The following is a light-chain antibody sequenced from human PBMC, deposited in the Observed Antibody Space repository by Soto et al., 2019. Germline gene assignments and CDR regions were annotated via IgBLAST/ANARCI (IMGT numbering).Light chain of an antibody. Sequence: HSVLTQPPSASGSPGQSVSISCTGTSSDVGGYNYVSWYQQHPGKAPKLMIYEVSKRPSGVPDRFSGSKSGNTASLTVSGLQAEDEADYYCSSYAGGTNMVFGTGTKVTV. CDR2: EVS. V-gene: IGLV2-8*01. CDR1: SSDVGGYNY. CDR3: SSYAGGTNMV. J-gene: IGLJ1*01.